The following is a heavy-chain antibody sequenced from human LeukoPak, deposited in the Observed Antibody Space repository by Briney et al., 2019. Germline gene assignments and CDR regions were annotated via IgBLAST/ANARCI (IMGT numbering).Heavy chain of an antibody. D-gene: IGHD1-26*01. CDR2: VSGSGGST. CDR1: GFTFSSYA. V-gene: IGHV3-23*01. CDR3: AKDGGSYQGVFAFDI. J-gene: IGHJ3*02. Sequence: GGSLRLSCAASGFTFSSYAMSWVRQAPGKGLEWVSAVSGSGGSTYYADSVKGRFTISRDNSKNTLYLQMNSLRAEDTAVYYCAKDGGSYQGVFAFDIWGQGTMVTVSS.